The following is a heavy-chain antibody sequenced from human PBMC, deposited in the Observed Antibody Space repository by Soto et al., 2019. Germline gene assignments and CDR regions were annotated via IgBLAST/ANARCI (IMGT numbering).Heavy chain of an antibody. CDR3: AKEERDAFDI. Sequence: QVQLVESGGGVVQPGRSLRLSCAASGFTVSSYGMHWVRQAPGKGLEWVAVISYDGSNKYYADSVKGRFTISRDNSKNTLYRQMNSLRAEDQAVYYCAKEERDAFDIWGQGTMVTVSS. J-gene: IGHJ3*02. CDR1: GFTVSSYG. V-gene: IGHV3-30*18. CDR2: ISYDGSNK.